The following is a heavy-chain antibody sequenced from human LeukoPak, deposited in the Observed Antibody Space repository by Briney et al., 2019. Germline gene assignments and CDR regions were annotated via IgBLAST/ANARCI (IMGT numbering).Heavy chain of an antibody. Sequence: SVKVSCKASGGTFSSYAISWMRQAPGQGLEWMGRIIPIFGTANYAQKFQGRVTITTDESTSTAYMELSSLRSEDTAVYYCARVKDYYGSGSSNIWGQGTMVTVSS. V-gene: IGHV1-69*05. CDR2: IIPIFGTA. CDR1: GGTFSSYA. D-gene: IGHD3-10*01. CDR3: ARVKDYYGSGSSNI. J-gene: IGHJ3*02.